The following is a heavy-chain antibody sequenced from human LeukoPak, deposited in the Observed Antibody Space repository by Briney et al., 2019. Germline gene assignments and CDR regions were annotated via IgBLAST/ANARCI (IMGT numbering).Heavy chain of an antibody. V-gene: IGHV4-59*01. CDR2: FYYSGST. J-gene: IGHJ6*02. CDR3: ARDLVKEKPSGGFYYYGMDV. D-gene: IGHD1-26*01. Sequence: SETLSLACTVFGGSIRGYRWSWIRQPPGKGLEWIGHFYYSGSTNFNPSLKSRVTISGDTSKNQFSLKVISVTAADTAVYYCARDLVKEKPSGGFYYYGMDVWSQGTTVTVSS. CDR1: GGSIRGYR.